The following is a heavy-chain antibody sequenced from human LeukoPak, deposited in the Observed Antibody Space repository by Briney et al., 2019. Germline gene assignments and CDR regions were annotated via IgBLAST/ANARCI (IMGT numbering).Heavy chain of an antibody. CDR3: AVNLTRHTFDI. CDR2: IYYSGST. V-gene: IGHV4-59*08. D-gene: IGHD1-1*01. Sequence: PSETLSLTCTVSGGSISTYYWSWIRQSPGKGLEWIGSIYYSGSTNYNPSLKSRVTISVDTSKNQFSLELSSVTAADTAVYYCAVNLTRHTFDIWGQGTMVTVSP. CDR1: GGSISTYY. J-gene: IGHJ3*02.